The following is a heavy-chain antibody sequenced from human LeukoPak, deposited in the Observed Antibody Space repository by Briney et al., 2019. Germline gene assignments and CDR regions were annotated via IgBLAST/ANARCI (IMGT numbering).Heavy chain of an antibody. Sequence: GGSLRLSCAASGFTFSIYAIHWVRQAPGKGLEWVAVISYDGSNKYYADSVKGRFTISRDNSKNTLYLLMNSLRPDDTAVYYCARVRINYGSGNYPLDNWGQGTLVTVSP. CDR3: ARVRINYGSGNYPLDN. D-gene: IGHD3-10*01. V-gene: IGHV3-30-3*01. CDR1: GFTFSIYA. J-gene: IGHJ4*02. CDR2: ISYDGSNK.